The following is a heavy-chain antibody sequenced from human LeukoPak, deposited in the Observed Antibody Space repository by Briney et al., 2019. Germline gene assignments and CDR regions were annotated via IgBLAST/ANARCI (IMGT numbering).Heavy chain of an antibody. CDR3: ARGRYGSESYYEYYFDY. CDR1: GFAFDDSG. Sequence: RPGVSETLLCGPSGFAFDDSGMRCGRQAAGEGLGWASGSGGDSGSTGYADSVKGRFTISRDNAKNYLYLQMNSLRAEDTAVYYCARGRYGSESYYEYYFDYWGQGTLVTVSS. V-gene: IGHV3-20*04. D-gene: IGHD3-10*01. CDR2: SGGDSGST. J-gene: IGHJ4*02.